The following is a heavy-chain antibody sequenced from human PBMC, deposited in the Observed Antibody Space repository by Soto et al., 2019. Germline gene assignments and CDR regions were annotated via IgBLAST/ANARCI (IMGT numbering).Heavy chain of an antibody. CDR1: GFTFSTYG. Sequence: LRLSCAASGFTFSTYGIHWVRQAPGKGLEWAAVIKNDGTDAWYADSVKGRFTISRDNSRNTVFLQMNSLRDEDTAVYYCARDVWDSSGYYLDYWGQGTPVTVYS. V-gene: IGHV3-33*05. J-gene: IGHJ4*02. CDR2: IKNDGTDA. CDR3: ARDVWDSSGYYLDY. D-gene: IGHD3-22*01.